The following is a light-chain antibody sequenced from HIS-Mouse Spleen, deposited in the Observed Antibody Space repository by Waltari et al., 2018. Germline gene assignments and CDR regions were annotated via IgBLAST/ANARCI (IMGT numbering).Light chain of an antibody. CDR1: ALPKKY. V-gene: IGLV3-10*01. CDR3: YSTYSSGNHRV. J-gene: IGLJ2*01. Sequence: SYELTQPPSVSVSPGQTARITCSGDALPKKYAYWYQQKSGQAPVLVIYEDSKRPSGSPARFSGSSSGTMATLTISGAQVEDEADYYCYSTYSSGNHRVFGGGTKLTVL. CDR2: EDS.